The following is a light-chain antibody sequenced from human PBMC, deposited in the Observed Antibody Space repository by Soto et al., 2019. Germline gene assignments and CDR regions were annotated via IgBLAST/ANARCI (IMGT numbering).Light chain of an antibody. Sequence: AIEVTQSPSSLSASVGDRVTITCRASQGIRNDLGWYQQKPGKAPQLLIYTTSTLGSGVPSRFSGSGSGTDFTLNISGLQPEDFATYYCLQDHSYPWTFGQGTKVE. CDR2: TTS. V-gene: IGKV1-6*01. CDR1: QGIRND. CDR3: LQDHSYPWT. J-gene: IGKJ1*01.